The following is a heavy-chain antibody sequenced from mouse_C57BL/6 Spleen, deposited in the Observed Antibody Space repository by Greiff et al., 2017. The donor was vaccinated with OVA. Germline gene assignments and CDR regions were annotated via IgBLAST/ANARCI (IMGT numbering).Heavy chain of an antibody. CDR1: GYTFTSYW. CDR3: AIPSYYGSPYAMDY. CDR2: IYPGSGST. J-gene: IGHJ4*01. Sequence: QVQLQQSGAELVKPGASVKMSCKASGYTFTSYWITWVKQRPGQGLEWIGDIYPGSGSTNYNEKFKGKATLTVDKSSSTAYMQLSSLTSEDSAVYYCAIPSYYGSPYAMDYWGQGTSVTVSS. D-gene: IGHD1-1*01. V-gene: IGHV1-55*01.